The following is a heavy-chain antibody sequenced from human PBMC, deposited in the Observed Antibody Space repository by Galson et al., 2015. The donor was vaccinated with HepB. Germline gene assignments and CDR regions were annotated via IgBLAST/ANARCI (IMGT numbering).Heavy chain of an antibody. CDR1: GYTFTGND. J-gene: IGHJ4*02. CDR2: MNPNSGNT. D-gene: IGHD2-2*01. V-gene: IGHV1-8*01. CDR3: ARTICSSSTNCDGFDY. Sequence: SVKVSCKASGYTFTGNDINWVRQATGQGLEWMGWMNPNSGNTGYAQKFQGRVTLARDTSISTAYMELSSLRSEDTAVYYCARTICSSSTNCDGFDYWGQGTPVTVSS.